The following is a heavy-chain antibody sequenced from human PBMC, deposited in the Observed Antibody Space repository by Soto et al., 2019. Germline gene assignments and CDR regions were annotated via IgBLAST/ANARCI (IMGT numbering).Heavy chain of an antibody. CDR1: GFTFSISV. D-gene: IGHD3-10*01. V-gene: IGHV3-48*01. CDR2: ISSSSSTI. CDR3: ASERGGSGGFGP. J-gene: IGHJ5*02. Sequence: GGPQRLSYTAAGFTFSISVMNGARQAPGKGLEWVSYISSSSSTIYYADSVKGRFTISRDNSKDTLYLQMNSLRAEDTAVYYCASERGGSGGFGPWGQGTLVTVSS.